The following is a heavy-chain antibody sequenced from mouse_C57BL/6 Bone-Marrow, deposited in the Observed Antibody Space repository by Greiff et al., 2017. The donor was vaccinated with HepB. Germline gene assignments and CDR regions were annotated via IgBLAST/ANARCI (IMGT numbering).Heavy chain of an antibody. CDR3: ARTGSSLPYAMDY. Sequence: EVKLVESGGGLVKPGGSLKLSCAASGFTFSDYGMHWVRQAPEKGLEWVAYISSGSSTIYYADTVKGRFTISRDNAKNTLFLQMTRLRSEDTAMYYCARTGSSLPYAMDYWGQGTSVTVSS. V-gene: IGHV5-17*01. CDR2: ISSGSSTI. CDR1: GFTFSDYG. J-gene: IGHJ4*01. D-gene: IGHD1-1*01.